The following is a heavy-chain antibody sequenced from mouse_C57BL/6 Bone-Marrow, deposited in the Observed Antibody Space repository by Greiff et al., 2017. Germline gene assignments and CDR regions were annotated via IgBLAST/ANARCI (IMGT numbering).Heavy chain of an antibody. CDR2: IDPSDSYT. V-gene: IGHV1-69*01. CDR1: GYTFTSYW. CDR3: ARTTTVVAGDY. J-gene: IGHJ2*01. Sequence: QVQLQQPGAELVMPGASVKLSCKASGYTFTSYWMHWVKQRPGQGLEWIGEIDPSDSYTNYNQKFKGKSTLTADKSSSTAYMQLSSQTSEDSAVYYCARTTTVVAGDYWGQGTTLTVSS. D-gene: IGHD1-1*01.